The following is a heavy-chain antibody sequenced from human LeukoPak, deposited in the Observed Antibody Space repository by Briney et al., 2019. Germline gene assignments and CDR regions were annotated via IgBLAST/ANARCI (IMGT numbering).Heavy chain of an antibody. V-gene: IGHV3-7*01. Sequence: GGSLRLSREASGFTFSNYWMTWARHIPGKGLEWVANINRDGSEQHYVESVKGRFTISRDNGRNSLYLQMDSLRVDDTAVYYCAKVGAWELQRVFENWGQGTLVTVSS. J-gene: IGHJ4*02. CDR1: GFTFSNYW. D-gene: IGHD1-26*01. CDR2: INRDGSEQ. CDR3: AKVGAWELQRVFEN.